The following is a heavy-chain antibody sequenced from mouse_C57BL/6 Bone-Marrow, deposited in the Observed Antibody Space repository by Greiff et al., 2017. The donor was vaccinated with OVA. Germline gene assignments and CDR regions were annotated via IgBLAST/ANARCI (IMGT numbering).Heavy chain of an antibody. Sequence: VQLQQSGAELARPGASVKISCKASGYTFTSYTMQWVKQRPGQGLEWIGNINPSNGYTKYNQKFKDKATLTADKSSSTAYMQLSSLTSEDSADYYCAIPYWGDYWGQGTTLTVSS. CDR2: INPSNGYT. D-gene: IGHD4-1*01. CDR1: GYTFTSYT. CDR3: AIPYWGDY. J-gene: IGHJ2*01. V-gene: IGHV1-4*01.